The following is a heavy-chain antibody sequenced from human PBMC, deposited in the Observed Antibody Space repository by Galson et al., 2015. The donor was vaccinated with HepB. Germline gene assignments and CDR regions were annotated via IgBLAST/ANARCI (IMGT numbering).Heavy chain of an antibody. CDR2: ISSSGSTI. CDR1: GFTFSSYE. V-gene: IGHV3-48*03. CDR3: ARMYYYYGMDV. Sequence: SLRLSCAASGFTFSSYEMNWVRQAPGKGLEWVSYISSSGSTIYYADSVKGRFTISRDNAKNSLYLQMNSLRAEDTAVYYCARMYYYYGMDVWGQGTTVTVSS. J-gene: IGHJ6*02.